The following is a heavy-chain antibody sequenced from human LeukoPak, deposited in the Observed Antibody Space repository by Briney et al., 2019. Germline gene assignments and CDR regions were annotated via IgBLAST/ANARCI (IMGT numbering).Heavy chain of an antibody. J-gene: IGHJ6*02. D-gene: IGHD3-16*01. Sequence: SETLSLSCTVSGGSISGHYWTWIRQPPGKGLEWIGQIHYSGRPDYNPSLKSRVTISVDTSKNQLSLKVTSVTGADTAVYYCARFGVDYDMDVWGQGTTVTVSS. CDR2: IHYSGRP. CDR3: ARFGVDYDMDV. CDR1: GGSISGHY. V-gene: IGHV4-59*11.